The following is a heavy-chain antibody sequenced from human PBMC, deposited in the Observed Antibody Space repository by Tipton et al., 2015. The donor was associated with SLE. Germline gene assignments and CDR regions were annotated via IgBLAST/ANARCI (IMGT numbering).Heavy chain of an antibody. V-gene: IGHV4-4*02. CDR2: IYHDGST. D-gene: IGHD1-26*01. J-gene: IGHJ4*02. Sequence: TLSLTCAVSGDSISSYHWWSWVRQAPGKGLEWIGEIYHDGSTNYNPSLKGRVTFSLDKSKSQFSLKLTSVTAADTALYYCAGDSPFASGSYYYWGPGTLVTVSS. CDR3: AGDSPFASGSYYY. CDR1: GDSISSYHW.